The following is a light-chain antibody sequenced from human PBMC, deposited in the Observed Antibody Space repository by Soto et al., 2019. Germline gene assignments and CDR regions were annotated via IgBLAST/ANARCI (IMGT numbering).Light chain of an antibody. Sequence: EIVMTQSPATLSVSPGERATLSCRASQSIYSNLAWYQQKLGQAPMLLIYGASTRATGIPARFSGSGSGTEFTLTISSLQSEDFAVYYCQQYEKWPPLTFGGGTKVEI. J-gene: IGKJ4*01. CDR1: QSIYSN. CDR2: GAS. V-gene: IGKV3-15*01. CDR3: QQYEKWPPLT.